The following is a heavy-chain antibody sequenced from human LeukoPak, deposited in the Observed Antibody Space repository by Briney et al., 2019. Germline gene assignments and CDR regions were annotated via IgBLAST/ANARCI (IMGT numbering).Heavy chain of an antibody. CDR2: IYPGDSDV. CDR3: ARQGYNSTWDRYLAY. V-gene: IGHV5-51*01. CDR1: GYSFSNYW. D-gene: IGHD6-13*01. J-gene: IGHJ4*02. Sequence: GESLKISCKGSGYSFSNYWIGWVRQMPGKGLEWMGIIYPGDSDVRYSPSFQGQVTISADKSISTAYLQWSSLQASDTAMYHCARQGYNSTWDRYLAYWGQGTQVTVSS.